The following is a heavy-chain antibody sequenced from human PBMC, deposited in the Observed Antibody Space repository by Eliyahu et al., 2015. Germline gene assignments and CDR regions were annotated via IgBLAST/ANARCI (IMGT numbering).Heavy chain of an antibody. V-gene: IGHV4-30-2*01. Sequence: QLQLQESGSGLVKPSQTLSLTCAVPXGXXXSXGYSXXWIRQPPGKGLXWIGYIYHSGSTYYNPSLKSRVTISVDRSKNQFSLKLSSVTAADTAVYYCARAPTYCSSTSCFDVYDAFDIWGQGTMVTVSS. D-gene: IGHD2-2*01. CDR2: IYHSGST. J-gene: IGHJ3*02. CDR1: XGXXXSXGYS. CDR3: ARAPTYCSSTSCFDVYDAFDI.